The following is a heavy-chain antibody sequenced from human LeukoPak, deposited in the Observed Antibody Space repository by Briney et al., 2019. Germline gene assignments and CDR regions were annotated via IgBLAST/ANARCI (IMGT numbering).Heavy chain of an antibody. V-gene: IGHV1-18*01. CDR3: ARDSRIAAAGHYFDY. J-gene: IGHJ4*02. Sequence: ASVKVSCKASGGTFSSYGISWVRQAPGQGLEWMGWISAYNGNTNYAQKLQGRVTMTTDTSTSTAYMELRSLRSDDTAVYYCARDSRIAAAGHYFDYWGQGTLVTVSS. CDR1: GGTFSSYG. D-gene: IGHD6-13*01. CDR2: ISAYNGNT.